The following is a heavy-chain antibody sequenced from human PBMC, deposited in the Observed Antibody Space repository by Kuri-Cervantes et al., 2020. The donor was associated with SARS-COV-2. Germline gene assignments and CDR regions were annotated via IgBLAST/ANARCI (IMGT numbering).Heavy chain of an antibody. CDR1: GFTFSSYA. Sequence: GGSLRLSCAASGFTFSSYAMHWVRQAPGKGLEWVAVISYDESNKYYADSVKGRFTISRDNSKNTLYLQMNSLRAEDTAVYYCARLDGYIEHWGQGTLVTVSS. CDR3: ARLDGYIEH. CDR2: ISYDESNK. J-gene: IGHJ5*02. V-gene: IGHV3-30-3*01. D-gene: IGHD5-24*01.